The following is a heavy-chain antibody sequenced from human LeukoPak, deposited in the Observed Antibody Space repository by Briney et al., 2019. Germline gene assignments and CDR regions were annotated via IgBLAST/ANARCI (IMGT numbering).Heavy chain of an antibody. CDR3: AKDRKIGGPFDL. V-gene: IGHV3-30*04. CDR1: GFTFSGYG. Sequence: PGGSLRLFCAVSGFTFSGYGMHWVRQAPDKGLDWVALMSHDGSTTNYPDSVKGRFTISRDNSKNTLYLQMNSLRAEDTAVYYCAKDRKIGGPFDLWGRGTLVTVSS. CDR2: MSHDGSTT. D-gene: IGHD3-10*01. J-gene: IGHJ2*01.